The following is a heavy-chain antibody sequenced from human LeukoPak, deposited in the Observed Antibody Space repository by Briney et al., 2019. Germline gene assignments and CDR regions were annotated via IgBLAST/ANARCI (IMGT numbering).Heavy chain of an antibody. CDR1: GYTFTSYG. CDR3: ARGLDYGDYGSAFDI. J-gene: IGHJ3*02. CDR2: ISAYNGNT. D-gene: IGHD4-17*01. Sequence: ASVKVSCKASGYTFTSYGISWVRQAPGQGLEWMGWISAYNGNTNYAQKLQGRVTMTTDTSTSTAYMELRSLRSDDTAVYYCARGLDYGDYGSAFDIWGQGTMVTVSS. V-gene: IGHV1-18*01.